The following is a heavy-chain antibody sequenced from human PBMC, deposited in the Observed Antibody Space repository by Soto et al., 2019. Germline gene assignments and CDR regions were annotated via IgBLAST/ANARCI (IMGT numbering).Heavy chain of an antibody. Sequence: QVQLQESGPGLVKPSQTLSLTCTVSGGSISSGVYYWSWIRQHPGKGLEWIGHIYYSGSTYYNPSLKSRLTISVDTSKNQFSLKLSSVTAADTAVYYCARDREMARGFDSWGQGTLVTVSS. CDR1: GGSISSGVYY. CDR2: IYYSGST. CDR3: ARDREMARGFDS. J-gene: IGHJ4*02. D-gene: IGHD1-26*01. V-gene: IGHV4-31*03.